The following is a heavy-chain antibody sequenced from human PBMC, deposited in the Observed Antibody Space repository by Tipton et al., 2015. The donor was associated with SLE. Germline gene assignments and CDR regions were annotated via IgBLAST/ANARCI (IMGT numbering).Heavy chain of an antibody. CDR3: ARDPQAAAWPRFDY. J-gene: IGHJ4*02. CDR1: GYTFTSYY. V-gene: IGHV1-46*01. D-gene: IGHD6-13*01. Sequence: SGAEVKKPGASVTVSCKASGYTFTSYYMHWVRQAPGPGLEWMGIINPSGGSTSYAQKFQGRVTMTRDTSTSTVYMELSSLRSEDTAVDYCARDPQAAAWPRFDYWDQGTRVTVSS. CDR2: INPSGGST.